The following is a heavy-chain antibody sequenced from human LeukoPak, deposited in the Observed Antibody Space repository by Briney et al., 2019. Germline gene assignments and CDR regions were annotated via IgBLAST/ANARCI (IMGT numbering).Heavy chain of an antibody. J-gene: IGHJ4*02. CDR1: GGSVSSGSYY. D-gene: IGHD6-19*01. CDR3: AGGIGQWLAFDY. CDR2: MYYSGST. Sequence: PSETLSLTCTVSGGSVSSGSYYWSWIRQPPGKGLEWIGHMYYSGSTNSNPSLKSRVTISVDTSKNQFSLKLNSVTAADTAVYYCAGGIGQWLAFDYWGQGTPVTVSS. V-gene: IGHV4-61*01.